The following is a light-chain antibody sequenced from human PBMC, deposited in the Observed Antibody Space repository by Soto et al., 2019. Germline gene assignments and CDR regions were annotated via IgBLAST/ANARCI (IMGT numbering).Light chain of an antibody. CDR1: ISDVGAYNY. Sequence: QSALTQPPSASGSPGQSVTISCTGTISDVGAYNYVSWYQQHPGKAPKLIIYEVTKRPSGVPDRFSGSKSGNTASLTVSGLQAEDEADYYCASWDDRLGAVIFGGGTKVTVL. CDR3: ASWDDRLGAVI. V-gene: IGLV2-8*01. J-gene: IGLJ2*01. CDR2: EVT.